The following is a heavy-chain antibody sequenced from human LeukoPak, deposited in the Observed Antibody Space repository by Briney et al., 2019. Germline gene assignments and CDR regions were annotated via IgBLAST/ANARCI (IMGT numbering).Heavy chain of an antibody. Sequence: GGSLRLSCAASGFTVSNNQMTWVRQAPGKGLEWVSVIYGGGSTYYADSVKGRFTISRDNSKNTLYLQMSSLRAEDTAVYYCARGGGVLSLDHWGQGTLVTVSS. CDR1: GFTVSNNQ. CDR3: ARGGGVLSLDH. V-gene: IGHV3-53*01. CDR2: IYGGGST. D-gene: IGHD2-8*02. J-gene: IGHJ4*02.